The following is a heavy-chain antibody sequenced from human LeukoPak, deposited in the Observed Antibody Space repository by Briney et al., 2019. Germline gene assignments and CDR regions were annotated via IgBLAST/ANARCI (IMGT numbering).Heavy chain of an antibody. Sequence: GGPLTLSCTASGFTFSNYAMLWVRQAPGKGLEWVSTISGSDGSTYYADSVKGRFTISRDNSKNTLYLQMNSLRVEDTAIYYCAKGRGYCTGGGCYSDYWGQGTLVTVSS. CDR2: ISGSDGST. CDR3: AKGRGYCTGGGCYSDY. J-gene: IGHJ4*02. D-gene: IGHD2-8*02. CDR1: GFTFSNYA. V-gene: IGHV3-23*01.